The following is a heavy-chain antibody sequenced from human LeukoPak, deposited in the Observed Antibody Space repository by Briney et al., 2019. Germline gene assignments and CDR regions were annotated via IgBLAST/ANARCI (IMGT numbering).Heavy chain of an antibody. V-gene: IGHV1-24*01. CDR2: FDPEDGET. CDR1: GYTFTELS. D-gene: IGHD4-23*01. Sequence: ASVKVSCKVSGYTFTELSMHWVRQAPGKGLEWMGGFDPEDGETIYAQKFQGRVTMTEDTSTDTAYMELSSLRSEDTAVYYCATVSTTVVAIYYYYGMDVWGPGTTVTVSS. CDR3: ATVSTTVVAIYYYYGMDV. J-gene: IGHJ6*02.